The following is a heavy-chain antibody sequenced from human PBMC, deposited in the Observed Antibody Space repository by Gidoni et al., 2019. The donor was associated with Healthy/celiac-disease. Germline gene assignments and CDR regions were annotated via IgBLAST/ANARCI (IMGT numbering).Heavy chain of an antibody. CDR3: ARENILDCSGGSCYFPEESYFDL. V-gene: IGHV4-34*01. Sequence: QVQLQQWGAGLLKPSETLSLTCAVYGGSFSGYYGSWIRQTPGKGLEWIGEINHSGSTNYNPSLKSRVTISVDTSKNQFSLKLSSVTAADTAVYYCARENILDCSGGSCYFPEESYFDLWGRGTLVTVSS. D-gene: IGHD2-15*01. CDR2: INHSGST. CDR1: GGSFSGYY. J-gene: IGHJ2*01.